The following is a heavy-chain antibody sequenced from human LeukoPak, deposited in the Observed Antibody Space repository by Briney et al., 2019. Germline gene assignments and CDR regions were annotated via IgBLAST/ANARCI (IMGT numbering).Heavy chain of an antibody. Sequence: PGGSLRLSCAASGFNFSTYGMPWVRQAPGKGLEWVAVIWYDGSNEYYADSVKGRFTISRDNSKNTLFLQMNSLRAEDTAMYYCASEYEYWGQGILVTVSS. D-gene: IGHD6-6*01. CDR3: ASEYEY. J-gene: IGHJ4*02. CDR2: IWYDGSNE. CDR1: GFNFSTYG. V-gene: IGHV3-33*01.